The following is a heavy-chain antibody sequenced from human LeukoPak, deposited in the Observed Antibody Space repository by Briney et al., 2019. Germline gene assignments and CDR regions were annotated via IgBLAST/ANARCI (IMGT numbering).Heavy chain of an antibody. Sequence: PSQTLSLTCAVSGVSISSGGYSWSWIRQPPGKGLEWIGYIYYSGSTYYNPSLKSRVTISVDRSKNQFSLKLSSVTAADTAVYYCARDVPSYCSSTSCFENWFDPWGQGTLVTVSS. CDR3: ARDVPSYCSSTSCFENWFDP. J-gene: IGHJ5*02. V-gene: IGHV4-30-2*01. CDR2: IYYSGST. CDR1: GVSISSGGYS. D-gene: IGHD2-2*01.